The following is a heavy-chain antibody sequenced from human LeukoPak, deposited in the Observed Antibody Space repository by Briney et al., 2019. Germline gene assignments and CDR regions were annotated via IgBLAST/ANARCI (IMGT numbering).Heavy chain of an antibody. V-gene: IGHV3-7*03. CDR1: GFSFSGYW. D-gene: IGHD3-10*01. J-gene: IGHJ4*02. CDR2: VGSEI. Sequence: PGGSLRLSCTASGFSFSGYWMSWVRQAPGKGLEWVANVGSEIHYLDSVKGRFTISRDNAKNSLYLQVNSLRADDTAVYYCARTRDYGSGTFHSFDYWGQGTLVTVSS. CDR3: ARTRDYGSGTFHSFDY.